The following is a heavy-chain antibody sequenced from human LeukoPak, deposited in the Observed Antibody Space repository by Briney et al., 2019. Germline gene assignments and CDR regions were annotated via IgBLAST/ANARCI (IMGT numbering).Heavy chain of an antibody. Sequence: NPSETLSLTCAVYGGSFSGYYWSWIRQPPGKGLEWIGEINHSGSTNYNPSLRSRVTISVDTSKNQFSLKLSSVTAADTAVYYCARARWLRDAFDIWGQGTMVTVSS. CDR1: GGSFSGYY. D-gene: IGHD5-24*01. V-gene: IGHV4-34*01. CDR2: INHSGST. CDR3: ARARWLRDAFDI. J-gene: IGHJ3*02.